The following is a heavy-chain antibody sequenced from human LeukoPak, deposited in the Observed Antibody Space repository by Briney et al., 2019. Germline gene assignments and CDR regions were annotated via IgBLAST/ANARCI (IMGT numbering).Heavy chain of an antibody. Sequence: PSETLSPTCTVSGGSINTYYWSWIRQPPGKGLEWIGYISYSGTTKYNPSLESRVTITIDTSKNQFSLKLSSVTAVDTAVYYCAREGYDSNIYYKADYWGQGTLVTVSS. D-gene: IGHD3-22*01. J-gene: IGHJ4*02. CDR1: GGSINTYY. V-gene: IGHV4-59*01. CDR2: ISYSGTT. CDR3: AREGYDSNIYYKADY.